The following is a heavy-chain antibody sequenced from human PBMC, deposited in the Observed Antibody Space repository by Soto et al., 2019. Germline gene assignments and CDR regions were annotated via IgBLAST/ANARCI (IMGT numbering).Heavy chain of an antibody. CDR2: ISGSGGST. CDR3: AKGGSSIVVVPADKGGDYYGMDV. Sequence: PGWSLRLSCAASGFTFSSYAMSWVRQAPGKGLEWVSAISGSGGSTYYADSVKGRFTISRDNSKNTLYLQMNSLRAEDTAVYYCAKGGSSIVVVPADKGGDYYGMDVWGQGTTVTVSS. J-gene: IGHJ6*02. V-gene: IGHV3-23*01. CDR1: GFTFSSYA. D-gene: IGHD2-2*01.